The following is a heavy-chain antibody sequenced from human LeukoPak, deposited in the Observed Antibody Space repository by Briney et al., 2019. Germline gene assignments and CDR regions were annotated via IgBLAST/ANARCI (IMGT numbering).Heavy chain of an antibody. CDR1: GFTFSSHA. V-gene: IGHV3-23*01. J-gene: IGHJ4*02. D-gene: IGHD3-9*01. Sequence: PGGSLRLSCAASGFTFSSHAMSWVRQAPGKGLEWVSTISGSGGSTYYADSVKGRFTISRDNSKNTLYLQMNSLRAEDTAVYYCARDLLARYFDWLSQPRPDYWGQGTLVTVSS. CDR2: ISGSGGST. CDR3: ARDLLARYFDWLSQPRPDY.